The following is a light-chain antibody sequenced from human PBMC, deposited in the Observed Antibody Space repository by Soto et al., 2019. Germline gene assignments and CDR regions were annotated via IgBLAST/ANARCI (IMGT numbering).Light chain of an antibody. J-gene: IGLJ2*01. CDR3: ASWDDNLNGPV. V-gene: IGLV2-14*03. CDR2: GVS. CDR1: SSDVGAYKY. Sequence: QSALTQPASVSGSPGQSITISCTGTSSDVGAYKYVSWYQQHPGKVPKLIIYGVSNRPSGVSNRFSGSKSGNTAFLTISGLQSEDEADYYCASWDDNLNGPVFGRGTKVTVL.